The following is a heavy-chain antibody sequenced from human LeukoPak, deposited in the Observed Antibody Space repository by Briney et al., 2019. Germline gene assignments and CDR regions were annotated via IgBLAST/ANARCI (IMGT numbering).Heavy chain of an antibody. CDR2: ISTYNGNT. Sequence: GASVKVSCKASGYLFTSYGISWVRQAPGQGLEWMGWISTYNGNTNYAPKVQGRVTMTTDTSTSTAYMELRSLRSDDTAVYYCARDRLLGQQLVPSFDHWGQGTLVTVSS. D-gene: IGHD6-13*01. CDR3: ARDRLLGQQLVPSFDH. J-gene: IGHJ4*02. CDR1: GYLFTSYG. V-gene: IGHV1-18*01.